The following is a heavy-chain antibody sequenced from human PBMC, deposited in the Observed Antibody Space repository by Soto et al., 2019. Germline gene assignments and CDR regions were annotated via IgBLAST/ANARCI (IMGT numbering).Heavy chain of an antibody. J-gene: IGHJ4*02. CDR2: ISTTSFTI. CDR3: ARDRCYDGTCYSASDY. V-gene: IGHV3-48*02. Sequence: PXGSLRLSCAASGFSFGTYNMDWVRQAPGKGPEWIAYISTTSFTIYYADSVKGRFTISRDNDRNSLYLEMNSLRDEDTAVYYCARDRCYDGTCYSASDYWGQGTLVTVSS. D-gene: IGHD2-15*01. CDR1: GFSFGTYN.